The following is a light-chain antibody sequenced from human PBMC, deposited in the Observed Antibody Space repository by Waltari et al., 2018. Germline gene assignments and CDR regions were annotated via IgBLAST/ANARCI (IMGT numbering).Light chain of an antibody. CDR3: QQTYNNLRT. CDR1: QRISSY. J-gene: IGKJ1*01. Sequence: DIQMTQSRPSLYASVVDRVTITCRASQRISSYLNWYQQKPGKAPKLLNYAASSLESGVPSRFSGSGFGTDFTLTINGLQAEDYAAYYCQQTYNNLRTFGHGTKVDVK. V-gene: IGKV1-39*01. CDR2: AAS.